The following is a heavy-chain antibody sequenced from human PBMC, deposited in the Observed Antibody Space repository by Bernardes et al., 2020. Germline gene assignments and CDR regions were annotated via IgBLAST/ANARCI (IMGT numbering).Heavy chain of an antibody. CDR1: GYSFTAYW. J-gene: IGHJ6*02. D-gene: IGHD4-17*01. CDR2: IYAGDSDT. V-gene: IGHV5-51*01. CDR3: ARMWRHGAGYGMDF. Sequence: GGFLKISSKGTGYSFTAYWSGWVRPMPGKGLEWLGIIYAGDSDTRYSPSLQGHVTISADTSINTAYLQWSSLKASDTATYYCARMWRHGAGYGMDFWGQGTTVSVS.